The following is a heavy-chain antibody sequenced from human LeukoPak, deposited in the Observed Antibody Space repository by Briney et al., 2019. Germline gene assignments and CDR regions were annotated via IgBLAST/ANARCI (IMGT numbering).Heavy chain of an antibody. CDR1: GFTFSRYS. D-gene: IGHD3-3*01. CDR2: ISSSSSYI. V-gene: IGHV3-21*01. Sequence: GGSLRLSCVASGFTFSRYSMNWVRQAPGKGLEWVSSISSSSSYIYYADSVKGRFTISRDNAKNSLYLQMNRRRAENTAVYYCARVPDDFWSGYFVDYWGQGTLVTVSS. J-gene: IGHJ4*02. CDR3: ARVPDDFWSGYFVDY.